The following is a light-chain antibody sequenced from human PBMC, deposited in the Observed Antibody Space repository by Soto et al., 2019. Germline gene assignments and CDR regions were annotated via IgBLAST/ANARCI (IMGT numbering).Light chain of an antibody. CDR3: QQYNSYRWT. J-gene: IGKJ1*01. CDR1: QGISSW. CDR2: AAS. Sequence: DIQMTQSPSSVSASVGDRVTITCRASQGISSWLAWYQQKPGKAPKXLIYAASTLQSGVPSRFSGSGSGTELTITISSLQPDDFETYYCQQYNSYRWTFGQGTKVDIK. V-gene: IGKV1D-16*01.